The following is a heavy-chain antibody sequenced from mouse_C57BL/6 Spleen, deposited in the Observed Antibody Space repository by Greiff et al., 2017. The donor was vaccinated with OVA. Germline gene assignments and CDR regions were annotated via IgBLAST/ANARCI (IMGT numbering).Heavy chain of an antibody. D-gene: IGHD2-10*02. Sequence: QVQLQQPGAELVMPGASVKLSCKASGYTFTSYWMHWVKQRPGQGLEWIGEIDPSDSYTNYNQKFKGKSTLTVDKSSSTAYMQLSSLTSEDSAVYYCARRGLVPYFDYWGQGTTLTVSS. J-gene: IGHJ2*01. CDR2: IDPSDSYT. CDR1: GYTFTSYW. V-gene: IGHV1-69*01. CDR3: ARRGLVPYFDY.